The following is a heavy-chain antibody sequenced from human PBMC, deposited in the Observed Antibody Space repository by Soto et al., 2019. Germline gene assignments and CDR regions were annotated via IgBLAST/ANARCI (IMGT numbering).Heavy chain of an antibody. D-gene: IGHD5-12*01. CDR3: ARIPRHSGHDYAPSYYYYGMDV. CDR2: IDWDDDK. Sequence: SGPTLVNPTQTLTLTCTFSGFSLSTSGMCVSWIRQPPGKALEWLALIDWDDDKYYSTSLKTRLTISKDTSKNQVVLTMTNMDPVDTATYYCARIPRHSGHDYAPSYYYYGMDVWGQGTTVTVSS. J-gene: IGHJ6*02. V-gene: IGHV2-70*01. CDR1: GFSLSTSGMC.